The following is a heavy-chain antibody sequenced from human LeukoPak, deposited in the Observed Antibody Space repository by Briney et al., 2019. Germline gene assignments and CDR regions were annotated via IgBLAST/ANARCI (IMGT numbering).Heavy chain of an antibody. CDR1: GFTFSTYS. D-gene: IGHD6-19*01. CDR2: ISSSSSTI. J-gene: IGHJ4*02. Sequence: GGSLRLSCAASGFTFSTYSMNWVRQAPGKGLEWVSYISSSSSTIHYADSVKGRFTISRDNGKNSMYLQMNSLRAEDTAVYYCARDLRIAVAGTHYFDYRGQGTLVTVSS. V-gene: IGHV3-48*01. CDR3: ARDLRIAVAGTHYFDY.